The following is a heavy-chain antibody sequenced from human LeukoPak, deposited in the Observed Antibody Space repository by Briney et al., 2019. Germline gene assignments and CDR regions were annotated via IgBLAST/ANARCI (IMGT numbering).Heavy chain of an antibody. D-gene: IGHD6-25*01. CDR2: ISSSGSTI. V-gene: IGHV3-48*03. CDR1: GFTFSTYE. J-gene: IGHJ6*03. Sequence: GGSLRLSCAASGFTFSTYEMNWVRQAPGKGLGWGSYISSSGSTIDYADSVKGGFTISRDNAKNSLYLQMNSLRAEDTAVYYCARDGAPIYSSGWNYMDVWGKGTTVTISS. CDR3: ARDGAPIYSSGWNYMDV.